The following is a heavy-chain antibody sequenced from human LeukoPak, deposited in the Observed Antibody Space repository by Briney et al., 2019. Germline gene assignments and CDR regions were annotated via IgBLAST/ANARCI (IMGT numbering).Heavy chain of an antibody. V-gene: IGHV3-9*01. CDR1: GFTFDDYA. Sequence: GGSLRLSCAASGFTFDDYAMHWVRQAPGKGLEWVSGISWNSGSIGYADSVKGRFTISRDNAKNSLYLQMNSLRAEDTAVYYCARGYSSSSFDYWGQGTLVTVSS. CDR2: ISWNSGSI. D-gene: IGHD6-6*01. CDR3: ARGYSSSSFDY. J-gene: IGHJ4*02.